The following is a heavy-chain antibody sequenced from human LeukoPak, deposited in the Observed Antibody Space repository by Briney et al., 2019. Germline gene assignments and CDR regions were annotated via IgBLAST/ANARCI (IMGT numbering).Heavy chain of an antibody. V-gene: IGHV3-21*01. J-gene: IGHJ3*02. CDR2: ISSSSSYI. CDR1: GFTVSSNY. Sequence: GGSLRLSCAASGFTVSSNYMSWVRQAPGKGLEWVSSISSSSSYIYYADSVKGRFTISRDNAKNSLYLQMNSLRAEDTAVYYCARAHYGGSPNAFDIWGQGTMVTVSS. CDR3: ARAHYGGSPNAFDI. D-gene: IGHD4-23*01.